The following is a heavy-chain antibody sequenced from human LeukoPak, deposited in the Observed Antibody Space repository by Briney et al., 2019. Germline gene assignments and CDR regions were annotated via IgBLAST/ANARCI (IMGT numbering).Heavy chain of an antibody. CDR2: ISNSSSYI. D-gene: IGHD1-26*01. CDR1: GFTFSSYS. CDR3: ASMYSGSYSDFDY. Sequence: GGSLRLSCAASGFTFSSYSMNWVRQPPGKWLEWVSSISNSSSYIYYTDSVKGLSTISRDNANNSLYLQMYSLRAEDTAAYYCASMYSGSYSDFDYWRQGTLVTVSS. J-gene: IGHJ4*02. V-gene: IGHV3-21*01.